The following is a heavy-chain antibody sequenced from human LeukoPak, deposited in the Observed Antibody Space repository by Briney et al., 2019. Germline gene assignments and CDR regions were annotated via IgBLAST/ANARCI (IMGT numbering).Heavy chain of an antibody. Sequence: GGSLRLSCAASGFTFSSYSMNWVRQAPGKGLEWVSSISSSSSYIYYADSVKGRFTISRDNAKNSLYLQMNSLRAEDTALYYCARDRTMVRGAYYYYYYGMDVWGQGTTVTVSS. CDR1: GFTFSSYS. V-gene: IGHV3-21*01. J-gene: IGHJ6*02. D-gene: IGHD3-10*01. CDR3: ARDRTMVRGAYYYYYYGMDV. CDR2: ISSSSSYI.